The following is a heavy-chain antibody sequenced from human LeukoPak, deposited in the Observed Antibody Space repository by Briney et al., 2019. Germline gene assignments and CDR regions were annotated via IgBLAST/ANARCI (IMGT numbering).Heavy chain of an antibody. V-gene: IGHV3-21*01. J-gene: IGHJ6*03. D-gene: IGHD3-10*01. Sequence: GGSLRLSCAASGFTFSTYNMNWVRQAPGKGLEWVSSISSCSSYIYNADSVKGRFTISRDNAKNSLYLQMNSLRAEDTAVYYCAKVGGWFGELLAYYYYMDVWGKGTTVTISS. CDR3: AKVGGWFGELLAYYYYMDV. CDR1: GFTFSTYN. CDR2: ISSCSSYI.